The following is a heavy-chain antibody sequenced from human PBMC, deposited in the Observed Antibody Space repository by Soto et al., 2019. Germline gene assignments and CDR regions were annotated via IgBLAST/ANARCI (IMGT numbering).Heavy chain of an antibody. V-gene: IGHV4-30-2*01. CDR1: GGSISSGGYS. CDR3: ARASAKDGQWLANYYFDY. D-gene: IGHD6-19*01. CDR2: IYHSGST. Sequence: SETLSLTCAVSGGSISSGGYSWSWIRQPPGKGLEWIGYIYHSGSTYYNPSLKSRVTISVDRSKNQFSLKLSSVTAADTAVYYCARASAKDGQWLANYYFDYWGQGTLVTVSS. J-gene: IGHJ4*02.